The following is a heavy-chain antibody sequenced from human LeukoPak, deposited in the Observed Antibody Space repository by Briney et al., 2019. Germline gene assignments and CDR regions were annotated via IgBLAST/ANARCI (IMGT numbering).Heavy chain of an antibody. CDR3: ARGRNYDILTGYFDP. V-gene: IGHV1-2*04. CDR1: GYTFTGYY. CDR2: INPNSGGT. Sequence: GASVKVSCKASGYTFTGYYMHWVRQAPGQGLEWMGSINPNSGGTNYAQKFQGWVTMTRDTSISTAYMELSRLRSDDTAVYYCARGRNYDILTGYFDPWGQGTLVTVSS. J-gene: IGHJ5*02. D-gene: IGHD3-9*01.